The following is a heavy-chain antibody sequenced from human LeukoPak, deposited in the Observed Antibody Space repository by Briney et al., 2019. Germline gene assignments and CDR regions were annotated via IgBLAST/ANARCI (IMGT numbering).Heavy chain of an antibody. J-gene: IGHJ4*02. Sequence: GGSLRLSCAASGFTFDDYAMHWVRQAPGKGLEWVSGISWNSGSIGYADSVKGRFTISRDNAKNSLYLQMNSLRAEDTALYYCAKDGYYYESSGYIDYWGQGTLVTVSS. CDR1: GFTFDDYA. V-gene: IGHV3-9*01. D-gene: IGHD3-22*01. CDR3: AKDGYYYESSGYIDY. CDR2: ISWNSGSI.